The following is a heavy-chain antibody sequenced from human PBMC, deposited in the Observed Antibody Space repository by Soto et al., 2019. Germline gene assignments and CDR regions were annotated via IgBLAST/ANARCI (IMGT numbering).Heavy chain of an antibody. V-gene: IGHV3-23*01. CDR1: GFTFSSYA. D-gene: IGHD2-21*02. Sequence: EVQLLESGGGLVQPGGSLRLSCAASGFTFSSYAMSWVRQAPGKGLEWVSTISGSGGSTYFADSVKGRFAMSRDNSKNTLYLQMNSLRAEDTAVFYCAKASGFWVTAILKNAFDIWGQGTMVTVSS. CDR3: AKASGFWVTAILKNAFDI. CDR2: ISGSGGST. J-gene: IGHJ3*02.